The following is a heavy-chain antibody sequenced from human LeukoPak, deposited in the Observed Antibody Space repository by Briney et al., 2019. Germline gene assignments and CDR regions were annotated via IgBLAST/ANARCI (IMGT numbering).Heavy chain of an antibody. V-gene: IGHV4-59*08. J-gene: IGHJ5*02. CDR1: GGSISSYY. Sequence: PSETLSLTCTVSGGSISSYYWSWIRQPPGKGLEWIGYIYYSGSTNYNPSLKSRVTISVDTSKNQFSLKLSSVTAADTAVYYCARLSGYSSGWYGHWGQGTLVTVSS. D-gene: IGHD6-19*01. CDR2: IYYSGST. CDR3: ARLSGYSSGWYGH.